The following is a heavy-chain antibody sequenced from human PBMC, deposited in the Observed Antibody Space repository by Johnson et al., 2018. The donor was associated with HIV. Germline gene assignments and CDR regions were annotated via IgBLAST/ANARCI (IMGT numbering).Heavy chain of an antibody. D-gene: IGHD1-1*01. CDR1: GFTFSNYD. CDR3: ARGRAQVDDPNDAFYI. J-gene: IGHJ3*02. Sequence: VQLVESGGGVVQPGGSLRLSCAASGFTFSNYDMHWVRQAPGKGLEWVAFIRYDGSHKYYADSVKGRFTISRDNSKNTVSLQMNRVRGEDTAVYYCARGRAQVDDPNDAFYIWGRGTVVTVSS. V-gene: IGHV3-30*02. CDR2: IRYDGSHK.